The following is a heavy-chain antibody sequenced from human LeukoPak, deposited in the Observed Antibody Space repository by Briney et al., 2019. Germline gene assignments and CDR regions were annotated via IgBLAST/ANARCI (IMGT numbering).Heavy chain of an antibody. Sequence: GGSLRLSCAASGFTFSRSGMHWVRQAPGKGLEGVAVLSFDESNTYYADSVKGRFTISRDNSKNTLYLHMHSLRAEDTAFYYCAKDKSMARGIISDYFDYWGQGTLVTVSS. J-gene: IGHJ4*02. CDR1: GFTFSRSG. CDR2: LSFDESNT. CDR3: AKDKSMARGIISDYFDY. D-gene: IGHD3-10*01. V-gene: IGHV3-30*02.